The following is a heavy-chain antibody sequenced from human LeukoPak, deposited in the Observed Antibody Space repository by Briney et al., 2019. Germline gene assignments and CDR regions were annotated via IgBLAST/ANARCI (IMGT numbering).Heavy chain of an antibody. Sequence: GESLRLSCAASGFIFSSFGMHWVRQAPGKGLEWVAYIHSDIRTKYYADSVKGRFTISRDNSKNTLNLQMSSLRTGDTAVYYCGYFGSGSSYTPDSWGQGTLVTVSS. V-gene: IGHV3-30*02. J-gene: IGHJ5*01. CDR3: GYFGSGSSYTPDS. D-gene: IGHD3-10*01. CDR1: GFIFSSFG. CDR2: IHSDIRTK.